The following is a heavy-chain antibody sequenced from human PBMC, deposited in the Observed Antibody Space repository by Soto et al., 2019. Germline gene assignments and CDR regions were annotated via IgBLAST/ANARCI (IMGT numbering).Heavy chain of an antibody. Sequence: QVQLVQSGAEVKNPGASVRLSCKASGYTITCCAMHWVRQAPGQRPEWMGWINAGDGDTKYSQNFQGRLTISPDESANTAYMELSSLRSEDTAVYYCARDGEEKADAAVVYWGQGTLVSVSS. CDR3: ARDGEEKADAAVVY. V-gene: IGHV1-3*01. D-gene: IGHD2-15*01. CDR1: GYTITCCA. J-gene: IGHJ4*02. CDR2: INAGDGDT.